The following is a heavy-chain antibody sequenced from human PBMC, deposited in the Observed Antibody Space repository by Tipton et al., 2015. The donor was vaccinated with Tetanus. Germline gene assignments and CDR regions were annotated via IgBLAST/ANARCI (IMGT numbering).Heavy chain of an antibody. V-gene: IGHV4-39*02. J-gene: IGHJ4*02. D-gene: IGHD3-10*01. Sequence: TLSLTCIVSGGSMSGSGHYGAWVRQSPGKGLEWIGSISYSGRTYYSPSLKSRVNMSVATSKKDFSVRLGAVTAADTAVYYCARSKLLWFGESLSGFDSWGQGTLVTVSA. CDR1: GGSMSGSGHY. CDR2: ISYSGRT. CDR3: ARSKLLWFGESLSGFDS.